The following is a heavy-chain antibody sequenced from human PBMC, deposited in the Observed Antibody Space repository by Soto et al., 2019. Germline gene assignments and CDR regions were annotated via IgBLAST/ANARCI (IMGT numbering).Heavy chain of an antibody. D-gene: IGHD3-22*01. V-gene: IGHV4-30-4*01. CDR3: ARVVQFYDSSGYSFYYFDY. CDR2: IYYSRSD. J-gene: IGHJ4*02. CDR1: GDSINSADYY. Sequence: PSETLSLTCTVSGDSINSADYYWSWLRQPPGKGLEWIGYIYYSRSDYYNPSLGRRATITIDTSRNQFSLKLMSVTAADTAVYYCARVVQFYDSSGYSFYYFDYWGQGALVTVSS.